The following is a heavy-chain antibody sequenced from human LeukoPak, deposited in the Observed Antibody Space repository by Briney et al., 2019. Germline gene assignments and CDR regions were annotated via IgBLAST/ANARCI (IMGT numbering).Heavy chain of an antibody. J-gene: IGHJ6*03. D-gene: IGHD3-9*01. Sequence: SETLSLTCTVSGGSISSSSYYWGWIRQPPGKGLEWIGSIYYSGSTYYNPSLKSRVTISVDTSKNQFSLKLSSVTAADTAVYYCARAAYDKDYYYYMDVWGKGTTVTVSS. V-gene: IGHV4-39*01. CDR3: ARAAYDKDYYYYMDV. CDR1: GGSISSSSYY. CDR2: IYYSGST.